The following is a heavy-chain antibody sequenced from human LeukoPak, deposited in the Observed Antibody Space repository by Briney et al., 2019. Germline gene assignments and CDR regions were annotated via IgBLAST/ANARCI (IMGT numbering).Heavy chain of an antibody. D-gene: IGHD2-21*02. CDR1: GGTFSSYA. V-gene: IGHV1-69*04. CDR3: ARENDCGGDCYPGY. J-gene: IGHJ4*02. CDR2: IIPILGIA. Sequence: SVKVSCKASGGTFSSYAISWVRQAPGQGLEWMGRIIPILGIANYAQKFQGRVTITADKSTSTAYMELSSLRSEDTAVYYCARENDCGGDCYPGYWGQGTLVTVSS.